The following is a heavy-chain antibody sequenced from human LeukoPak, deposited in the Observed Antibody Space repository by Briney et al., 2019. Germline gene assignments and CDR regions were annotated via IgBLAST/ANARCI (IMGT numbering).Heavy chain of an antibody. CDR3: ANDGRDGYNLNGFDI. J-gene: IGHJ3*02. V-gene: IGHV3-23*01. D-gene: IGHD5-24*01. CDR1: GFTFSSYA. Sequence: PGGSLRLSCAASGFTFSSYAMSWVRQAPGKGLEWVSAISGSGGSTYYADSVKGRFTISRDNSKNTLYLQMNSLRAEDTAVYYCANDGRDGYNLNGFDIWGQGTMVTVSS. CDR2: ISGSGGST.